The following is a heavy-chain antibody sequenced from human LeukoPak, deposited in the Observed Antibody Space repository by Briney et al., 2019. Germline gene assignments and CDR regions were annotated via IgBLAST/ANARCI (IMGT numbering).Heavy chain of an antibody. V-gene: IGHV3-7*03. CDR2: IKLDGSEK. D-gene: IGHD3-3*01. Sequence: GGSLRLSCVASGFTFGKYWMSWVRQAPGKGLEWVANIKLDGSEKNYVDSAKGRFTISRDNTKNSLYLQMNSLRAGDTAVFYCARDQYDTWSRRGNFDSWGQGTLVIVSS. J-gene: IGHJ4*02. CDR1: GFTFGKYW. CDR3: ARDQYDTWSRRGNFDS.